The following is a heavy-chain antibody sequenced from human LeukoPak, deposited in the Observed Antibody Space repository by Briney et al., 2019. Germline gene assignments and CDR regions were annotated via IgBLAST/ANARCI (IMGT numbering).Heavy chain of an antibody. D-gene: IGHD3-3*01. V-gene: IGHV1-24*01. CDR3: ATEGPTIFGVVIGPPDY. J-gene: IGHJ4*02. CDR1: GYTLTELS. CDR2: FDPEDGET. Sequence: TSVKVSCKVSGYTLTELSMHWVRQAPGKGLEWMGGFDPEDGETIYAQKFQGRVTMTEDTSTDTAYMELSSLRSEDTAVYYCATEGPTIFGVVIGPPDYWGQGTLVTVSS.